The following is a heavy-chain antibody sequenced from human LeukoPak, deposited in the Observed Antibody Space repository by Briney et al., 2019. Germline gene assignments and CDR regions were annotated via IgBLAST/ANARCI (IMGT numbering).Heavy chain of an antibody. V-gene: IGHV4-39*01. Sequence: SETLSLTCTVSGGSISSSSYYWGWIRQPPGKGLEWIGSVYYSGSTYYNPSLKSRVTISVDTSKNQFSLKLSSVTAADTAVYYCARRYYHDGMDVWGQGTTVTVSS. J-gene: IGHJ6*02. D-gene: IGHD3-10*01. CDR3: ARRYYHDGMDV. CDR2: VYYSGST. CDR1: GGSISSSSYY.